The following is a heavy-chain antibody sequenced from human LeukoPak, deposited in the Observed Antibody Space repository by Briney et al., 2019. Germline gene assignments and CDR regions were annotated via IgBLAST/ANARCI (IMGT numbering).Heavy chain of an antibody. Sequence: SETLSLTCAVSGYSISNGYYWVWIRQPPGRGLEWIGSLYHSDSAYYNTSLRSRVSMSVDTSKNQFSPTLSFVTAADTAVYYCARQHDSYYYYYIDVWGSGTTVTVSS. CDR2: LYHSDSA. CDR1: GYSISNGYY. V-gene: IGHV4-38-2*01. J-gene: IGHJ6*03. CDR3: ARQHDSYYYYYIDV.